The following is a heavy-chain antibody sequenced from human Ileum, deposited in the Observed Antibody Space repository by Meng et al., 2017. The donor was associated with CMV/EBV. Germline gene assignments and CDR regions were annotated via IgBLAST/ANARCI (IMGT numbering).Heavy chain of an antibody. Sequence: GESLKISCAASGFTFRCFTMSWVPQAPGKGLEWVSSFSSRSRNSNYIYYEDSVKGRFTISRDNAKNSVYLQMNSLSAEDTAVYYCVRVFKYDFWDGFSDYYFDDWGQGTLVTVSS. CDR3: VRVFKYDFWDGFSDYYFDD. D-gene: IGHD3-3*01. CDR2: FSSRSRNSNYI. J-gene: IGHJ4*02. CDR1: GFTFRCFT. V-gene: IGHV3-21*01.